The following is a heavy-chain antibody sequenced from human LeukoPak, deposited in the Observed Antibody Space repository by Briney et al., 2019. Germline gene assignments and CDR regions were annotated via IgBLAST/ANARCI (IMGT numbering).Heavy chain of an antibody. J-gene: IGHJ5*01. V-gene: IGHV4-39*07. Sequence: KPSETLSLTCTVSGGSISSSSYYWGWIRQPPGKGLEWIGSIYYSGSTYYNPSLKSRVTISIDTSRRQFFLKLNSVTAADTAVYFCALAPNSNWFDFWGPGTLVTVSS. CDR1: GGSISSSSYY. D-gene: IGHD2-8*01. CDR2: IYYSGST. CDR3: ALAPNSNWFDF.